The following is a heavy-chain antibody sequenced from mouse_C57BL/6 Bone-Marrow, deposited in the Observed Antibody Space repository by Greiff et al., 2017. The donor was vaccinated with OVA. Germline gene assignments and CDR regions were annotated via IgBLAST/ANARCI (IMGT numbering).Heavy chain of an antibody. J-gene: IGHJ2*01. CDR2: IYPRSGNT. V-gene: IGHV1-81*01. CDR3: ARRDYSNYNFDY. CDR1: GYTFTSYG. Sequence: QVQLKESGAELARPGASVKLSCKASGYTFTSYGISWVKQRTGQGLEWIGEIYPRSGNTYYNEKFKGKATLTADKSSSTAYMELRSLTSEDSAVYFCARRDYSNYNFDYWGQGTTLTVSS. D-gene: IGHD2-5*01.